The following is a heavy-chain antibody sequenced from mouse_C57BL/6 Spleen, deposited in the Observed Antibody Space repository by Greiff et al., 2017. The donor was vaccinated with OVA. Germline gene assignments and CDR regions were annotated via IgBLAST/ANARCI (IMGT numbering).Heavy chain of an antibody. CDR3: ARSRDNSFVDY. V-gene: IGHV1-69*01. Sequence: QVQLQQPGAELVMPGASVKLSCKASGYTFTSYWMHWVKQRPGQGLEWIGEIDPSDSYPNYNQKFKGKSTLTADKSSSTAYMQLSSLTSEDSAVYYCARSRDNSFVDYWGQGTTLTVSS. CDR1: GYTFTSYW. J-gene: IGHJ2*01. CDR2: IDPSDSYP. D-gene: IGHD1-3*01.